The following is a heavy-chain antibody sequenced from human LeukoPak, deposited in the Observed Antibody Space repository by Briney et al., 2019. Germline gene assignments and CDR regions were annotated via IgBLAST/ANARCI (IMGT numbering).Heavy chain of an antibody. J-gene: IGHJ5*02. CDR1: GGSFSGYY. Sequence: SETLSLTCAVYGGSFSGYYWSWIRQPPGKGLEWIGEINHNGSTNYNPSLKSRVTISVDTSKNQFSLKLSSVTAADTAVYYCARGLLGSRRYNWFDPWGQGTLVTVSS. CDR2: INHNGST. D-gene: IGHD6-13*01. V-gene: IGHV4-34*01. CDR3: ARGLLGSRRYNWFDP.